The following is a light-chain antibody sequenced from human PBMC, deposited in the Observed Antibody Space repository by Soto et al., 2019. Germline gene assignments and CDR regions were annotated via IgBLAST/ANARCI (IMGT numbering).Light chain of an antibody. CDR1: SGHSSYA. V-gene: IGLV4-69*01. J-gene: IGLJ1*01. CDR2: LNSDGSH. CDR3: QTWGTGIHV. Sequence: QLVLTQSPSASASLGASVKLTCTLSSGHSSYAIAWHQQQPEKGPRYLMKLNSDGSHSKGDGIPDRFSGSSSGAERYLIISCLQSEDEADYCCQTWGTGIHVFGTGTKVTVL.